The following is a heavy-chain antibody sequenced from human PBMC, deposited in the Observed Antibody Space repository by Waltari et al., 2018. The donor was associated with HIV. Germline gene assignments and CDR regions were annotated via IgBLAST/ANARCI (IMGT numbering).Heavy chain of an antibody. CDR3: ARGYLGPTAMSVPQLYFFDY. V-gene: IGHV4-34*01. CDR1: GGSFSGYY. J-gene: IGHJ4*02. D-gene: IGHD5-18*01. Sequence: QVQLQQWGAGLLKPSDTLSLTCAVSGGSFSGYYWSWIRQPPGKGLEWIGEMNHSGSANFHPSLNSRVTISVAPSKNQFSLKRSSVTAADTAVYYCARGYLGPTAMSVPQLYFFDYWGQGTLVTVSS. CDR2: MNHSGSA.